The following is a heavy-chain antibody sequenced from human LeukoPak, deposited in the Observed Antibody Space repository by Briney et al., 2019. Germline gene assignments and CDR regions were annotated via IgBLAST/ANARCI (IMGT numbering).Heavy chain of an antibody. CDR2: ISGSGGST. D-gene: IGHD2-8*02. CDR1: GFTFSSFA. J-gene: IGHJ4*02. Sequence: GGSLRLSCAASGFTFSSFAMSWVRQAPGKGLEWISAISGSGGSTYYADSVKGRFTISRDNSKNTLYLQMNSLRAEDTALYYCAKAMSWYYFDYWGQGTLVTVSS. V-gene: IGHV3-23*01. CDR3: AKAMSWYYFDY.